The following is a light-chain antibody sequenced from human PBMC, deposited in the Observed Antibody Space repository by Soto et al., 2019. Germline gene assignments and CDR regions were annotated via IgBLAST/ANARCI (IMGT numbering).Light chain of an antibody. CDR3: AAWDDSLNGFYV. Sequence: QSVLTQPPSASGTPGQRVSISCSGSNSNIGSNTVNWYQQLPGTAPKLLIYSNTQRPSGVPDRFSGSKSGTSADLAISGLQSEDEADYYCAAWDDSLNGFYVFGTGTKLTVL. CDR2: SNT. V-gene: IGLV1-44*01. J-gene: IGLJ1*01. CDR1: NSNIGSNT.